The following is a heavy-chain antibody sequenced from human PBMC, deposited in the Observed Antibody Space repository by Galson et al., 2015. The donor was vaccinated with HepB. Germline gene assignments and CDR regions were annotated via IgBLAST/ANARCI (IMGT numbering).Heavy chain of an antibody. CDR2: INPNSGGT. D-gene: IGHD5-18*01. V-gene: IGHV1-2*04. CDR3: ARGRDTAMATAPFDY. J-gene: IGHJ4*02. CDR1: GYTFTGYY. Sequence: SVKVSCKASGYTFTGYYMHWVRQAPGQGLEWMGWINPNSGGTNYAQKFQGWVTMTRDTSISTAYMELSRLRSDDTAVYYCARGRDTAMATAPFDYWGQGTLVTVSS.